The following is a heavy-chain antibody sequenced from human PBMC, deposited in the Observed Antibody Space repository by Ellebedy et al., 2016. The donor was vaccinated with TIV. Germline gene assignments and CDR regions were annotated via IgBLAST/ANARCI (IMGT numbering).Heavy chain of an antibody. CDR2: ICSSSSTI. CDR3: VRAGDYNRPSPAGGY. CDR1: GFTFSTYS. Sequence: GESLKISCVGSGFTFSTYSMNWVRQAPGKGLEWVSYICSSSSTIYYADSVKGRFTVSRDNAKDSLYLQMDSLRADDTAVYYCVRAGDYNRPSPAGGYWGQGTLVTVST. V-gene: IGHV3-48*04. J-gene: IGHJ4*02. D-gene: IGHD4-17*01.